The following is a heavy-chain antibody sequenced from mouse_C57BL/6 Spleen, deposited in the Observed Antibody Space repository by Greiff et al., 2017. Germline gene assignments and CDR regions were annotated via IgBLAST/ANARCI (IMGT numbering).Heavy chain of an antibody. D-gene: IGHD2-4*01. CDR2: IDSSDSET. CDR3: ARGNYDWFAY. V-gene: IGHV1-52*01. CDR1: GYTFTSYW. J-gene: IGHJ3*01. Sequence: QVQLQQPGAELVRPGSSVTLSCKASGYTFTSYWLHWVKQMPIQGLEWIGNIDSSDSETHYNQKFKGKATLTVAKSSRTAYMQLSSLTSEDSAVYYCARGNYDWFAYWGQGTLVTVSA.